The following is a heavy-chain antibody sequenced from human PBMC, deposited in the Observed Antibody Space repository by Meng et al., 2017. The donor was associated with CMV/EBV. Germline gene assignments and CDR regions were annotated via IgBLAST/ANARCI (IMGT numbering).Heavy chain of an antibody. V-gene: IGHV2-5*02. J-gene: IGHJ4*02. Sequence: QITCKEAGPQLVKPPQTLTLTCTFSGFSLSTSGVGVGWIRQPPGKALEWLALIYWDDDKRYSPSLKSRLTITKDTSKNQVVLTMTNMDPVDTATYYCARIAAAGRFDYWGQGTLVTVFS. CDR2: IYWDDDK. D-gene: IGHD6-13*01. CDR1: GFSLSTSGVG. CDR3: ARIAAAGRFDY.